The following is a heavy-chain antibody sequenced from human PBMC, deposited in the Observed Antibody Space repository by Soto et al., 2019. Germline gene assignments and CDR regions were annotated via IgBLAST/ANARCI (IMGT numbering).Heavy chain of an antibody. CDR2: ISGGGGGT. Sequence: EVQLLESGGALVQPGGSLRLSCSVSGFTFSNYAMTWVRQAPGKGLEWVSSISGGGGGTHYADSMKGRFTISRDNSKNPLHVEMKRLRADDTAVYYWVKGLRYDILTGHHWLDAWGQGTLVTVSS. CDR3: VKGLRYDILTGHHWLDA. D-gene: IGHD3-9*01. J-gene: IGHJ5*02. CDR1: GFTFSNYA. V-gene: IGHV3-23*01.